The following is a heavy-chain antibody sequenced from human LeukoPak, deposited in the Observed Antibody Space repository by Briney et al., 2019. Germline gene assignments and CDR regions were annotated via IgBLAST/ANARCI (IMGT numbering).Heavy chain of an antibody. D-gene: IGHD3-22*01. CDR2: IYHSGST. V-gene: IGHV4-38-2*02. CDR1: GGSISSGYY. Sequence: PSETLSLTCTVSGGSISSGYYWGWIRQPPGKGLEWIGSIYHSGSTYYNPSLKSRVTISVDTSKNQFSLKLSSVTAADTAVYYCASYNYYDSSGYQFDYWGQGTLVTVSS. CDR3: ASYNYYDSSGYQFDY. J-gene: IGHJ4*02.